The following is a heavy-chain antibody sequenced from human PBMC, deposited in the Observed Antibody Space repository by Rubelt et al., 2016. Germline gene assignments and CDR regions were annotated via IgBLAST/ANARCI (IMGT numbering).Heavy chain of an antibody. CDR1: GFTFSSYG. J-gene: IGHJ3*02. V-gene: IGHV3-30*02. D-gene: IGHD3-22*01. CDR3: AWREPYYYDSSALPGGAFDI. Sequence: AASGFTFSSYGMHWVRQAPGKGLEWVAFIRYDGSNKYYADSVKGRFTISRDNSKNTLYLQMNSLRAEDTAVYYCAWREPYYYDSSALPGGAFDIWGQGTMVTVSS. CDR2: IRYDGSNK.